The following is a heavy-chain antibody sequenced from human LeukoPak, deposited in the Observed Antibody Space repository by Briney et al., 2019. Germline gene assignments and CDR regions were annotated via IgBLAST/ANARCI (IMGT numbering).Heavy chain of an antibody. J-gene: IGHJ4*02. CDR2: ITASGDRT. Sequence: GGSLRLSCAASGFTFRDYVMIWVRQAPGKGLEWVSGITASGDRTYYADSVQGRFTMSRDNSKNTVYLQMNSLRVEETAVYYCARRDIVVIVSASEYWGQGTLVTVSS. V-gene: IGHV3-23*01. CDR1: GFTFRDYV. D-gene: IGHD2-15*01. CDR3: ARRDIVVIVSASEY.